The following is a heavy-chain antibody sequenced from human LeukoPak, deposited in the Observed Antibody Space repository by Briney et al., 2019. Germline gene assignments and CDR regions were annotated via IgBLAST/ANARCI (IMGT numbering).Heavy chain of an antibody. Sequence: GGSLRLSCAASGFTFSSYGMHWVRQAPGKGLEWVAFIRYDGSNKYYADSVKGRFTISRDNSKNTLYLQMNSLRAEDTAVYYCARDVLLWFGEETTTKVYYYYYMDVWGKGTTVTVSS. V-gene: IGHV3-30*02. D-gene: IGHD3-10*01. CDR3: ARDVLLWFGEETTTKVYYYYYMDV. CDR1: GFTFSSYG. J-gene: IGHJ6*03. CDR2: IRYDGSNK.